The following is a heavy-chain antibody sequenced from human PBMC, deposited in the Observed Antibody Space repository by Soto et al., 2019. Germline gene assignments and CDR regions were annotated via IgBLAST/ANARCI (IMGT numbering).Heavy chain of an antibody. Sequence: PGGSLRLSCAASGFSFSTYTMSWVRQAPGKGLEWVSGISSSGGNTYYSDSVKGRLTISRDNSKDTLFLQMNSLGAEDAALYFYAADVRSGVAATYFDYWGQGNLVTVSS. V-gene: IGHV3-23*01. J-gene: IGHJ4*02. D-gene: IGHD1-26*01. CDR1: GFSFSTYT. CDR3: AADVRSGVAATYFDY. CDR2: ISSSGGNT.